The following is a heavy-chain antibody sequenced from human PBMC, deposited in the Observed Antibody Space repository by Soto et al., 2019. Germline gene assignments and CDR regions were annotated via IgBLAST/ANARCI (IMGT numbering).Heavy chain of an antibody. CDR3: ASIVVVPAATLHDAFDI. CDR2: ISAYNGNT. D-gene: IGHD2-2*01. J-gene: IGHJ3*02. CDR1: GYTFTSYG. Sequence: ASVKVSCKASGYTFTSYGISWVRQAPGQGLEWMGWISAYNGNTNYAQKLQGRVTMTTDTSTSTAYMELRSLRSDDTAVYYCASIVVVPAATLHDAFDIWRQGTMVTVSS. V-gene: IGHV1-18*01.